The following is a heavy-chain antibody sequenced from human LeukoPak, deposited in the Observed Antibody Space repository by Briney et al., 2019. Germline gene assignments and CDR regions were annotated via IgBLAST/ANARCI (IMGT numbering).Heavy chain of an antibody. D-gene: IGHD6-13*01. Sequence: ASVKVSCKASGYTFTGYYMHWVRQAPGQGLEWMGWINPNSGGTNYAQKFQGRVTMTTDTSTSTAYMELRSLRSDDTAVYYCARAIAAAGTRWFDPWGQGTLVTVSS. J-gene: IGHJ5*02. CDR2: INPNSGGT. V-gene: IGHV1-2*02. CDR1: GYTFTGYY. CDR3: ARAIAAAGTRWFDP.